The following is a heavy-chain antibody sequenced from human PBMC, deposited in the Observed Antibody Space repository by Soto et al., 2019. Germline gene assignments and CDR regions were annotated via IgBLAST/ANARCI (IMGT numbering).Heavy chain of an antibody. Sequence: GSLRLSCAASGFTFSSYAMSWVRQAPGKGLEWVSAISGSGGSTYYADSVKGRFTISRDNSKNTLYLQMNSLRAEDTAVYYCVTGIVVVTDAPYYYYGMDVWGQGTTVTVSS. V-gene: IGHV3-23*01. D-gene: IGHD3-22*01. CDR1: GFTFSSYA. CDR3: VTGIVVVTDAPYYYYGMDV. CDR2: ISGSGGST. J-gene: IGHJ6*02.